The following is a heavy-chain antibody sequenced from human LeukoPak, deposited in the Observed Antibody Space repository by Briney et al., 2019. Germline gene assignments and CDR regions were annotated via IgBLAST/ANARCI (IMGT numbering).Heavy chain of an antibody. D-gene: IGHD6-13*01. CDR1: GGYISSYY. CDR3: ARGRRIAAAGTYFDY. CDR2: IYYSGST. Sequence: NPSETLSLTCTVSGGYISSYYWIWIRQPPGKGLEWIGYIYYSGSTNYNPSLKSRVTISVDTSKNQFSLKLSSVTAADTAVYYCARGRRIAAAGTYFDYWGQGTLVTVSS. J-gene: IGHJ4*02. V-gene: IGHV4-59*01.